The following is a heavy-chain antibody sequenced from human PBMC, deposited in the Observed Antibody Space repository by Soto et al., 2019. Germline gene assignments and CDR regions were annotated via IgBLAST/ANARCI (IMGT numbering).Heavy chain of an antibody. CDR1: GLIFGDYS. CDR3: AKSGFTIFGEWLDP. CDR2: IHCGSNAI. Sequence: LSCAASGLIFGDYSLNWVRQFPGKGLWWISYIHCGSNAIHYTGSVKGRFTISRDNARSSMFLRMNSMTAGDTAVYFCAKSGFTIFGEWLDPWGKGTMVTVPS. D-gene: IGHD3-3*01. J-gene: IGHJ5*02. V-gene: IGHV3-48*01.